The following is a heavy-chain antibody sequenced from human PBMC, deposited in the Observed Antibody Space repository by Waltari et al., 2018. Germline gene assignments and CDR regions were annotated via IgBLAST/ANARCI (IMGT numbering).Heavy chain of an antibody. J-gene: IGHJ5*02. Sequence: EVQLVESGGGLVQPGGSLRLSGAASGFPFSSYAMRWVRQAPGKGLEWVSAISGSGGSTYYADSVKGRFTISRDNSKNTLYLQMNSLRAEDTAVYYCAKEALRPAARYNWFDPWGQGTLVTVSS. D-gene: IGHD2-2*01. CDR3: AKEALRPAARYNWFDP. CDR1: GFPFSSYA. V-gene: IGHV3-23*04. CDR2: ISGSGGST.